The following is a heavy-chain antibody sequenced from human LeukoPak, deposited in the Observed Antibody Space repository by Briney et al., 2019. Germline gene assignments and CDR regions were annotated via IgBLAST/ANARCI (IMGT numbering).Heavy chain of an antibody. J-gene: IGHJ4*02. CDR1: GGSISSSSSSYY. Sequence: SETLSLTCTVSGGSISSSSSSYYWGWIRQSPGKGLEWIGTIHYSGSTYYNPSLKSRVTISVDTSKNQFTLKLSSVTAADTAVYYCARGQLYDYWGQGTLVTVSS. CDR2: IHYSGST. V-gene: IGHV4-39*06. D-gene: IGHD2-15*01. CDR3: ARGQLYDY.